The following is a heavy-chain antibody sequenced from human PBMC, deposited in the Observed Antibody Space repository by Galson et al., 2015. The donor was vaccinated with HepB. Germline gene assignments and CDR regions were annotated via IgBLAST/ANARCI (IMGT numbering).Heavy chain of an antibody. CDR1: RFTFSSYT. CDR2: ISSDCSTQ. J-gene: IGHJ4*02. CDR3: ARSFLVAASPLDC. V-gene: IGHV3-30-3*01. Sequence: SLRLSCAASRFTFSSYTMHWVRQAPGKVLEWVSFISSDCSTQTFADTVKGRFTISIDNSRNTLYLQMHSLSLEDTAVYYCARSFLVAASPLDCWCQATLVTASS. D-gene: IGHD2-15*01.